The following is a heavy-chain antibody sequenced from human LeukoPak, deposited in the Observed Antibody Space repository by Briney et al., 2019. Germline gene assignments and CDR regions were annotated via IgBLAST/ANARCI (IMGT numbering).Heavy chain of an antibody. CDR3: AREGHLYYYYYMDV. Sequence: PGGSLRLSCAASGFTFSDYYMSWIRQAPGKGLEWVSYISSSSSIYHADSVKGRFTISRDNAKNSLYLQMNSLRAEDTAVYHCAREGHLYYYYYMDVWGKGTTVTVSS. CDR1: GFTFSDYY. J-gene: IGHJ6*03. V-gene: IGHV3-69-1*01. CDR2: ISSSSSI.